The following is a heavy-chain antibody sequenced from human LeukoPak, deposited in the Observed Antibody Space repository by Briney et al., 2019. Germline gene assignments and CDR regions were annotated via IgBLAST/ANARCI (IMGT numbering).Heavy chain of an antibody. CDR1: GFTFSSYE. CDR2: ISTSGSPI. D-gene: IGHD2-2*01. V-gene: IGHV3-48*03. CDR3: ARKYCSSTGCLFDY. Sequence: GGSLRLSCAASGFTFSSYEMNWVRQAPGKGLEWVSYISTSGSPISYADSVKGRFTISRDNAKNSLYLQMNSLRAEDTAVYYCARKYCSSTGCLFDYWGQGTLVTVSS. J-gene: IGHJ4*02.